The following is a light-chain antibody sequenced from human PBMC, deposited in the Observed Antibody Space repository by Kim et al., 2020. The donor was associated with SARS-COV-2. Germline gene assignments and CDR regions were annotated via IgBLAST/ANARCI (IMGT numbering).Light chain of an antibody. CDR1: QSIDSY. V-gene: IGKV3-11*01. J-gene: IGKJ2*02. Sequence: EIVLTQSPATLSLSPGERASLACRASQSIDSYLAWYQQKPGQAPRLLIYDASSRATGIPARFSGGGYGTDFTLTISSLEAEDFAVYYCQLRSNWQWTLGQGTKLEI. CDR3: QLRSNWQWT. CDR2: DAS.